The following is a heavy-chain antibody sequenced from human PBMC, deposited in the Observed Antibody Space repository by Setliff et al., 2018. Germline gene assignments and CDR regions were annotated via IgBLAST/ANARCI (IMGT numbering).Heavy chain of an antibody. J-gene: IGHJ6*02. CDR3: ARGSGYLTSFYYYYYGMDV. CDR1: GFTFSDYY. CDR2: ISSSGSTI. V-gene: IGHV3-11*04. D-gene: IGHD5-12*01. Sequence: GSLRLSCAASGFTFSDYYMSWIRQAPGKGLEWVSYISSSGSTIYYADSVKGRFTISRDNAKNSLYLQMNSLRAEDTAVYYCARGSGYLTSFYYYYYGMDVWGQGTTVTVSS.